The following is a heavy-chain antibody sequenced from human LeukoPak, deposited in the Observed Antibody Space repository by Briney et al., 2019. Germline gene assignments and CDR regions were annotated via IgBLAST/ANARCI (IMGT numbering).Heavy chain of an antibody. Sequence: ASVKVSCKASGYTFTSYDINWVRQATGQGLEWMGWMNPNSGNTGYAQKFQGRVTMTRNTSISTAYMELSSLTFEDTAVYYCARGPPNWGMVGYWGQGTLVTVSS. V-gene: IGHV1-8*01. CDR3: ARGPPNWGMVGY. CDR2: MNPNSGNT. CDR1: GYTFTSYD. J-gene: IGHJ4*02. D-gene: IGHD7-27*01.